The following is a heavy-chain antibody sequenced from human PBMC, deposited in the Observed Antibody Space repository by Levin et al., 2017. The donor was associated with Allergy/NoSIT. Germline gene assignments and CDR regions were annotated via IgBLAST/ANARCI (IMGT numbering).Heavy chain of an antibody. D-gene: IGHD3-22*01. J-gene: IGHJ2*01. Sequence: SETLSLTCTVSGGSISSYYWSWIRQPPGKGLEWIGYIYYSGSTNYNPSLKSRVTISVDTSKNQFSLKLSSVTAADTAVYYCARVQGYYYDSSGYYRNWYFDLWGRGTLVTVSS. CDR1: GGSISSYY. V-gene: IGHV4-59*01. CDR3: ARVQGYYYDSSGYYRNWYFDL. CDR2: IYYSGST.